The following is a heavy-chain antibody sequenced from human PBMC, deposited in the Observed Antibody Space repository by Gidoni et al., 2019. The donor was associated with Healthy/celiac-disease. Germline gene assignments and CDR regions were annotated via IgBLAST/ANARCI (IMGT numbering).Heavy chain of an antibody. Sequence: EVQLLESGGGLVQPGGSLRLSCAASGFTFSSYAMSWVRQAPGKGLEWVSVISGIGGRTYYADSVKGRFTISRDNSKNTLYLQMNSLRAEDTAVYYCAKGAYGSGSYYNGGDAFDIWGQGTMVTVSS. CDR1: GFTFSSYA. J-gene: IGHJ3*02. V-gene: IGHV3-23*01. CDR3: AKGAYGSGSYYNGGDAFDI. CDR2: ISGIGGRT. D-gene: IGHD3-10*01.